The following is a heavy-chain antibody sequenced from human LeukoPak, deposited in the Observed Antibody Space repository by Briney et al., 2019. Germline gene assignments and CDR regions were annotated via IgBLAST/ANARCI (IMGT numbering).Heavy chain of an antibody. J-gene: IGHJ4*02. CDR3: ARDLYSSSWYDY. CDR1: GGSISIYY. V-gene: IGHV4-59*01. CDR2: IYYSGST. D-gene: IGHD6-13*01. Sequence: SETLSLTCTVSGGSISIYYCGWIRQPPGKGVEWIGYIYYSGSTNYNPSLKSRVTISVDTSKNKFSLKLSSVTAADTAVYYCARDLYSSSWYDYWGQGTLVTVSS.